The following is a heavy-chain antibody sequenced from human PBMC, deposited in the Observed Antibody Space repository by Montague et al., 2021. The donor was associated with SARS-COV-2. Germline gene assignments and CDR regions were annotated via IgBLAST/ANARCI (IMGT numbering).Heavy chain of an antibody. D-gene: IGHD3-10*01. J-gene: IGHJ4*02. CDR1: GASISGYF. V-gene: IGHV4-4*07. Sequence: SETLSLTCTVSGASISGYFWSWIRQPAGKGLEWIGRIYTSGTTNYNPSLRSRVTMSVDTFKNQFSLKVNSVTAADTAVYYCARGDGHYYGSGTYPYYWGQGTLVTVSS. CDR2: IYTSGTT. CDR3: ARGDGHYYGSGTYPYY.